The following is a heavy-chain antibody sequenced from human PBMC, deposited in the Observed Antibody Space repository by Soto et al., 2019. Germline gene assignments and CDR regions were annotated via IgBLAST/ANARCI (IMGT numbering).Heavy chain of an antibody. CDR2: ISGTGVSS. V-gene: IGHV3-23*01. J-gene: IGHJ4*02. D-gene: IGHD6-19*01. CDR1: GFTFSSYA. Sequence: GGSLRLSCEVSGFTFSSYALSWVRQSPGKRLEWVAVISGTGVSSQYADSVKGRFTISRDNSKNTLTLQLNSLRAEDTAVYYCAKPRLVAGLIKYVDFASWGQGTLVTVSS. CDR3: AKPRLVAGLIKYVDFAS.